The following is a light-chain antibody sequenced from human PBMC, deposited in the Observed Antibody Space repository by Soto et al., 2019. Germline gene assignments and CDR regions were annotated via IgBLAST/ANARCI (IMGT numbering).Light chain of an antibody. CDR1: SSDVGGYNY. J-gene: IGLJ1*01. V-gene: IGLV2-8*01. CDR3: ASYAGGNKV. CDR2: EVT. Sequence: QSVLTQPPSASGSPGQSVTISCTGTSSDVGGYNYVSWYQQHPGKAPKLMICEVTKRPSGVPDRFSGSKSGNTASLTVSGLLPEDEADYYCASYAGGNKVFGTGTKVTVL.